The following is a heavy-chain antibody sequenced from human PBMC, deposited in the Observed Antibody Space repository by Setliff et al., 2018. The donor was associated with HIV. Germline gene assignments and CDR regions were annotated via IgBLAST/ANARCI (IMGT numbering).Heavy chain of an antibody. V-gene: IGHV3-30*02. CDR3: ARTPFGVVVLYYFDY. D-gene: IGHD2-15*01. CDR1: GFIFSSYD. Sequence: SLRLSCAASGFIFSSYDMHWVRQAPGKGLEWVAFIRYDGSNKYYVDSVKGRFTISRDNSKNTMYLQMNSLRPEDTAVYYCARTPFGVVVLYYFDYWGQGTLVTVSS. J-gene: IGHJ4*02. CDR2: IRYDGSNK.